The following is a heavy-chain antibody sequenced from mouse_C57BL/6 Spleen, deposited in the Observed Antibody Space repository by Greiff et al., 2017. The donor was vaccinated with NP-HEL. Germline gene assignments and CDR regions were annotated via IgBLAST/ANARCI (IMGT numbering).Heavy chain of an antibody. D-gene: IGHD1-1*01. CDR1: GYTFTSYW. V-gene: IGHV1-64*01. Sequence: QVHVKQSGAELVKPGASVKLSCKASGYTFTSYWMHWVKQRPGQGLEWIGMIHPNSGSTNYNEKFKSKATLTVDKSSSTAYMQLSSLTSEDSAVYYCAKEEATVVAPVDYWGQGTTLTVSS. CDR3: AKEEATVVAPVDY. CDR2: IHPNSGST. J-gene: IGHJ2*01.